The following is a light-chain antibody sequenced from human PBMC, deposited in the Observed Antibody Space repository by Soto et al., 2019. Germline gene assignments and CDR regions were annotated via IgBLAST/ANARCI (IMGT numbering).Light chain of an antibody. CDR3: QQYNSYWT. J-gene: IGKJ1*01. V-gene: IGKV1-5*03. CDR2: KAS. Sequence: DIPRTQSPSTLSASVRDRVTITCRASQSISSWLAWYQQKPGKAPKLLIYKASGLESGVLSRFSGSGSGTEFTLTISSLQPDDFASYYCQQYNSYWTFGQGTKVEIK. CDR1: QSISSW.